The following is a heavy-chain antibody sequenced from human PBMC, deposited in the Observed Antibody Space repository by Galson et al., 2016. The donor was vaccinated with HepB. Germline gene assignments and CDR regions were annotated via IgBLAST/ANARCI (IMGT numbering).Heavy chain of an antibody. CDR2: IFWDDDK. CDR1: GFSLTTSGVG. Sequence: PALVKPTQTLTLTCTFSGFSLTTSGVGVGWIRQPPGKALEWLTLIFWDDDKRYNPSLKSGLTIAKDTSKNQVVLRMTNVDPVDTATYYCAHFYYGMDVWGQGTTVTVSS. CDR3: AHFYYGMDV. J-gene: IGHJ6*02. V-gene: IGHV2-5*02.